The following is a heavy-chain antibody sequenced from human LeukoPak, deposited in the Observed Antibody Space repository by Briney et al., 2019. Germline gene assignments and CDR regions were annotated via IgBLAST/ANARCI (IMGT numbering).Heavy chain of an antibody. J-gene: IGHJ4*02. D-gene: IGHD6-13*01. CDR1: GFTVTTNY. Sequence: GGSLRLSCAASGFTVTTNYMSWVRQAPGKGLGWGSVIYSYGHTYYADSVKGRFTISRDNSKNTLYLQMNSLRAEDTAVYYCARVAEAAAFDSWGQGTLVTVSS. CDR2: IYSYGHT. V-gene: IGHV3-66*03. CDR3: ARVAEAAAFDS.